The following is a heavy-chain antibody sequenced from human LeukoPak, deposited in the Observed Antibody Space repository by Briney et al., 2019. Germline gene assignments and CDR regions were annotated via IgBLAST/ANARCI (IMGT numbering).Heavy chain of an antibody. CDR3: AKLAVAGTGFDY. CDR2: ISWNSGSI. D-gene: IGHD6-19*01. CDR1: GFTLDDYA. J-gene: IGHJ4*02. Sequence: PGRSLRLSCAASGFTLDDYAMHWVRQAPGKGLEWVSGISWNSGSIGYADSVKGRFTISRDNAKNSLYLQMNSLRAEDTALYYCAKLAVAGTGFDYWGQGTLVTVSS. V-gene: IGHV3-9*01.